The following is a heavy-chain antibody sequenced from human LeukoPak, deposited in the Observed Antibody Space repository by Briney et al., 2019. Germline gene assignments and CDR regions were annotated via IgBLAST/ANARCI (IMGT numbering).Heavy chain of an antibody. CDR2: ISYDGSSK. V-gene: IGHV3-30-3*01. D-gene: IGHD3-22*01. CDR1: GFTFSSYP. CDR3: ARGKVTMIVVVLTA. Sequence: GRSLRLSYAASGFTFSSYPMHWVRQAPGKGLEWVAVISYDGSSKYYADSVKGRFTISRDNSKNTLYLEMNSLRAEDTAVYYCARGKVTMIVVVLTAWGQGTMVTVSS. J-gene: IGHJ3*01.